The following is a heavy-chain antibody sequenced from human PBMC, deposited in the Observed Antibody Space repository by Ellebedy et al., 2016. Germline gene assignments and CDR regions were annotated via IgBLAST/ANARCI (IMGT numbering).Heavy chain of an antibody. CDR3: ARDGDSSGY. J-gene: IGHJ4*02. CDR2: INHSGST. D-gene: IGHD3-22*01. CDR1: GGSFSGYY. Sequence: SETLSLXXAVYGGSFSGYYWSWIRQPPGKGLEWIGEINHSGSTNYNPSLKSRVTISVDTSKNQFSLKLSSVTAADTAVYYCARDGDSSGYWGQGTLVTVSS. V-gene: IGHV4-34*01.